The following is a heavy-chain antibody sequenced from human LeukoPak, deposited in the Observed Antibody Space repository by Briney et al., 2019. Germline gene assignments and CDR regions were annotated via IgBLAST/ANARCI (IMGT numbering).Heavy chain of an antibody. Sequence: PGGSLRLSCVASGFTVNNNYMNWVRQGPGKGLEWVSVISSGGSTYYADSVTGQFTISRDNSKNTLYLQMNSLRVEDTAVYYCGRDLIGTAASWDCWGQGTLVTVSS. J-gene: IGHJ4*02. V-gene: IGHV3-53*01. CDR1: GFTVNNNY. D-gene: IGHD6-25*01. CDR3: GRDLIGTAASWDC. CDR2: ISSGGST.